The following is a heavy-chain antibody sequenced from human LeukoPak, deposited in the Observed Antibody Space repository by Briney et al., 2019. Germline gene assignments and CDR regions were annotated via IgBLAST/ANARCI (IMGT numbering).Heavy chain of an antibody. CDR3: ARAQIGVWGSYRPPLRYYYYYMDV. CDR1: GGSFSGHY. J-gene: IGHJ6*03. D-gene: IGHD3-16*02. Sequence: SETLSLTCAVYGGSFSGHYWSWIRQPPGKGLEWIGEINHSGTTNYNPSLKSRVTISVDTSKNQFSLKLSSVTAADTAVYYCARAQIGVWGSYRPPLRYYYYYMDVWGKGTTVTVSS. CDR2: INHSGTT. V-gene: IGHV4-34*01.